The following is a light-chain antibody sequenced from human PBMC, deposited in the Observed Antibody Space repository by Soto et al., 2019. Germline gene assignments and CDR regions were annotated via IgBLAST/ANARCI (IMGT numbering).Light chain of an antibody. CDR2: NVH. J-gene: IGLJ1*01. Sequence: QSVLTQPRSVSGSPGQSVTISCTGTSSDVGGYDYVSWYQQHPGKAPKLIIHNVHKRPSGVPDRFSGSKSVNTASLTISGLQAADEADYYCCSYAGSYTFVFGSGTKVTVL. CDR3: CSYAGSYTFV. CDR1: SSDVGGYDY. V-gene: IGLV2-11*01.